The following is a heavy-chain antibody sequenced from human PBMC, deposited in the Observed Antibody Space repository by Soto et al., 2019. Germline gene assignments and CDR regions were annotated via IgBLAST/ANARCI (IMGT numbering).Heavy chain of an antibody. V-gene: IGHV3-21*01. CDR3: ARGAPQLVPDYYYGMDV. J-gene: IGHJ6*02. CDR1: GFTFSNAW. CDR2: ISSSSSYI. D-gene: IGHD6-13*01. Sequence: EVQLVESGGGLVKPGGSLRLSCAASGFTFSNAWMSWVRQAPGKGLEWVSSISSSSSYIYYADSVKGRFTISRDNAKNSLYLQMNSLRAEDTAVYYCARGAPQLVPDYYYGMDVWGQGTTVTVSS.